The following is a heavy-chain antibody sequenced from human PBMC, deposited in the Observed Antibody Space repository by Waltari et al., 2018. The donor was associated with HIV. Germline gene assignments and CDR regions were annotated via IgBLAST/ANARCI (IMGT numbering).Heavy chain of an antibody. CDR1: GFTVRSNY. D-gene: IGHD5-18*01. J-gene: IGHJ6*02. CDR2: IYTGGST. V-gene: IGHV3-66*01. CDR3: ASPDTTMVHGHYYFYHMDV. Sequence: EVQLVESGGGLVQPGGSLRLSCAASGFTVRSNYMRWVRQAPGKGLEWVSIIYTGGSTYYAHSVKGRFTISRDNSKNTLHLQMNSLRAEDTAVYYCASPDTTMVHGHYYFYHMDVWGQGTTVTVSS.